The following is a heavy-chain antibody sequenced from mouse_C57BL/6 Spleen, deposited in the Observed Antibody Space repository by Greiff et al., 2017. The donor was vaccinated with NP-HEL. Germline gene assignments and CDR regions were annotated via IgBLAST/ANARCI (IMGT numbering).Heavy chain of an antibody. D-gene: IGHD1-1*01. CDR2: IYPGAGDT. Sequence: VQLQQSGPELVKPGASVKISCKASGYAFSSSWMNWVKQRPGTGLEWIGRIYPGAGDTNYNGKFKGKATLTADKASSTAYMQLSSLTAEDSAVYFCARWGDGSSYGAMDYWGQGTSVTVSS. J-gene: IGHJ4*01. CDR3: ARWGDGSSYGAMDY. CDR1: GYAFSSSW. V-gene: IGHV1-82*01.